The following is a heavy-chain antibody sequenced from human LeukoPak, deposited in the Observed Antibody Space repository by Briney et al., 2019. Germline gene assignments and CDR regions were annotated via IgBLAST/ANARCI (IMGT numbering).Heavy chain of an antibody. D-gene: IGHD2-21*01. J-gene: IGHJ5*02. V-gene: IGHV3-30*02. Sequence: GGSLRLSCAASGFTFSSYGMHWVRQAPGKGLEWVAFIRYDGSNKYYADSVKGRFTISRDNSKNTLYLQMNSLRAEDKAVYYWAKKPPTLGIFWWCSCPVDPWGQGTLVTVSS. CDR2: IRYDGSNK. CDR1: GFTFSSYG. CDR3: AKKPPTLGIFWWCSCPVDP.